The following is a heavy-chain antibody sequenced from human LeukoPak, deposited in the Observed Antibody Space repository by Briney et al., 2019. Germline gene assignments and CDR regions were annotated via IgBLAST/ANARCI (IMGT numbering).Heavy chain of an antibody. V-gene: IGHV3-66*01. D-gene: IGHD2-2*01. J-gene: IGHJ6*02. CDR2: IYSGGST. CDR3: AKGKGSTNRLYYYYYYGMDV. CDR1: GFTVSSNY. Sequence: GGSLRLSCAASGFTVSSNYMSWVRQAPGKGLEWVSVIYSGGSTYCADSVKGRFTISRDNSKNTLYLQMNSLRAEDTAVYYCAKGKGSTNRLYYYYYYGMDVWGQGTTVTVSS.